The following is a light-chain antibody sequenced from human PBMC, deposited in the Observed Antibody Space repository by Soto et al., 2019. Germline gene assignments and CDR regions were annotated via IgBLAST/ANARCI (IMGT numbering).Light chain of an antibody. J-gene: IGLJ3*02. CDR1: TSNIGHNY. Sequence: QSVLTQPPSVSAAPGQTVTISCSGGTSNIGHNYVSGYQQLPGTAPTLLMYGNDKRPSGIPDRFSGSKSGTSATLAITVLQTGVEADYYCATWDTNLSAVFGGGTKLTVL. V-gene: IGLV1-51*01. CDR2: GND. CDR3: ATWDTNLSAV.